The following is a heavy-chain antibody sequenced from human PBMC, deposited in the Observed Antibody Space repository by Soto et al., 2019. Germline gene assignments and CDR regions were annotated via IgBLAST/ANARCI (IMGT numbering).Heavy chain of an antibody. V-gene: IGHV1-69*13. CDR1: GGTFSSYT. J-gene: IGHJ6*02. CDR3: ARGALTTLTYYYGMDV. Sequence: ASVKVSCKASGGTFSSYTMSWVRQAPGQGLEWMGGIIPIFGTTTYAHKFQGRVTITADESTSTVYMELSSLRGEDTAVYYCARGALTTLTYYYGMDVWGQGTTVTVSS. D-gene: IGHD4-4*01. CDR2: IIPIFGTT.